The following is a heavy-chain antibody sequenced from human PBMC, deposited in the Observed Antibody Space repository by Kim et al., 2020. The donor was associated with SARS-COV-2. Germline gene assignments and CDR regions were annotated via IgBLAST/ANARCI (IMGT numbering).Heavy chain of an antibody. V-gene: IGHV3-23*01. J-gene: IGHJ5*02. CDR1: GFTFSNYA. CDR2: ISGSGDTT. CDR3: AKDRFWGLIITKNWFDP. D-gene: IGHD3-10*01. Sequence: GGSLRLSCAASGFTFSNYATTWVRQAPGKGLEWVSAISGSGDTTYYADSVKGRFTISRDNSKNTLYLQMNSLRAEDTAVYYCAKDRFWGLIITKNWFDPWGQGTLVTVSS.